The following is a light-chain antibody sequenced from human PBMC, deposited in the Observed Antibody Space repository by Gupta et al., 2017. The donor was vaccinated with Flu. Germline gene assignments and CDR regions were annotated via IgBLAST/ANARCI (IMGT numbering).Light chain of an antibody. CDR1: SDFDVGSYK. CDR2: YTSVSDK. CDR3: RIWDSSSWV. Sequence: CTVRSDFDVGSYKILWYQQKPGNPPQYGLRYTSVSDKDHDSGVRIRVSVSEDISANAGILIISGLQSEDEADYYCRIWDSSSWVFGGGTKLTVL. J-gene: IGLJ3*02. V-gene: IGLV5-45*01.